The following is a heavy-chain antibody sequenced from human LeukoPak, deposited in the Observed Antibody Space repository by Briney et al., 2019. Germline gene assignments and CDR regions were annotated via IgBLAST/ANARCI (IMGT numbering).Heavy chain of an antibody. Sequence: PSETLSLTCTVSGGSISSGSYYWGWIRQPPGKGLEWIGSIYYSGSTYYNPSLKSRVTISVDTSKNQFSLMLSSVTAADTAVYYCARVTFGSYRFDYWGQGTLVTVSS. CDR2: IYYSGST. V-gene: IGHV4-39*07. CDR1: GGSISSGSYY. CDR3: ARVTFGSYRFDY. J-gene: IGHJ4*02. D-gene: IGHD1-26*01.